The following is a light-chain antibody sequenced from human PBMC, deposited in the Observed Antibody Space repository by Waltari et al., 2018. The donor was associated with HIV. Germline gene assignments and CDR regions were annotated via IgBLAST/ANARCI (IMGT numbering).Light chain of an antibody. CDR1: QIITTY. Sequence: DIQMTQSPSSLSASVGDRVTITCRTSQIITTYLNWYQHKPGKAPRLLIYAASTLQDGVPSRFSGSGSGTDFTLTISSLQPEDFAVYFCQQRSNSVTFGGGTKLDMK. CDR3: QQRSNSVT. J-gene: IGKJ4*01. V-gene: IGKV1-39*01. CDR2: AAS.